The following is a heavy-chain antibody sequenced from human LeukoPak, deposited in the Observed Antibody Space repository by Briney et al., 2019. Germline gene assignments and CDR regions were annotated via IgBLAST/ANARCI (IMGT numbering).Heavy chain of an antibody. CDR3: ARMARVAVAGTGSMDV. Sequence: GGSLRLSCAASGFTFSSYSMNWVRQAPGKGLEWVSSISSSSSYICYADSVKGRFTISRDNAKNSLYLQMNSLRAEDTAVYYCARMARVAVAGTGSMDVWGKGTTVTVSS. J-gene: IGHJ6*03. CDR2: ISSSSSYI. CDR1: GFTFSSYS. V-gene: IGHV3-21*01. D-gene: IGHD6-19*01.